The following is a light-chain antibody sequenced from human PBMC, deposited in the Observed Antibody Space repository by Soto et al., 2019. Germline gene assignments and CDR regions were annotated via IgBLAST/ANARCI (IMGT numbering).Light chain of an antibody. V-gene: IGKV3-15*01. CDR2: GAS. CDR1: QSISSD. CDR3: QQYHYWPYT. Sequence: ETVMTQSPATLSVSPGERATLSCRASQSISSDLAWYQQKPGQAPRLLIYGASTTATGIPGRFSGSGSGREFTLTISSLQSEDFAIYYCQQYHYWPYTFGQGTNLEIK. J-gene: IGKJ2*01.